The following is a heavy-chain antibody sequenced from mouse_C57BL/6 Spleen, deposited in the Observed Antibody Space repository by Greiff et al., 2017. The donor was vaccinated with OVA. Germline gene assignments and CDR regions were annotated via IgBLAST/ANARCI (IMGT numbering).Heavy chain of an antibody. V-gene: IGHV1-61*01. CDR1: GYTFTSYW. CDR2: IYPSDSET. J-gene: IGHJ2*01. Sequence: QVQLKQPGAELVRPGSSVKLSCKASGYTFTSYWMDWVKQRPGQGLEWIGNIYPSDSETHYNQKFKDKATLTVDKSSSTAYMQLSSLTSEDSAVYYCAREAYSYFDYWGQGTTLTVSS. CDR3: AREAYSYFDY.